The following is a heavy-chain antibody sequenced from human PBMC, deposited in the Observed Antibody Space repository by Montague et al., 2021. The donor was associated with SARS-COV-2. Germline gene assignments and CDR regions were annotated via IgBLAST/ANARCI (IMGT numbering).Heavy chain of an antibody. V-gene: IGHV4-34*01. CDR2: INHSGST. CDR1: GGSFSGYY. D-gene: IGHD1-14*01. J-gene: IGHJ4*02. Sequence: SETLSLTCAVYGGSFSGYYWSWIRQPPGKGLEWIGEINHSGSTKYNPSLKSQVTISVDTSKNQFSLKLKSVTTADTAIYYCATDNEPDRPADFDYWGRGILVTVSS. CDR3: ATDNEPDRPADFDY.